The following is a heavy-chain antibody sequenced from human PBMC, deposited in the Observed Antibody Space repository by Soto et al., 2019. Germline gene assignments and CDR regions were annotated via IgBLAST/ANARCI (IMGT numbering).Heavy chain of an antibody. V-gene: IGHV4-34*01. CDR3: ARGRRGTGWTLGNYCCGMDV. J-gene: IGHJ6*02. D-gene: IGHD6-25*01. Sequence: QVQLQQWGAGLLKPSETLSLTCAVYAESFSDYYWSWSWIRQPPGKGLEWIGEINHSGSTNYNPSLKSRVPISVDTSKRPFSLNLRSVTAADTAVYYCARGRRGTGWTLGNYCCGMDVWGQGTTVTVSS. CDR2: INHSGST. CDR1: AESFSDYY.